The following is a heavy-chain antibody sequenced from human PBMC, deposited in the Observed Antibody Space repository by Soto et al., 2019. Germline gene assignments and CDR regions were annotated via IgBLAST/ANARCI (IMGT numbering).Heavy chain of an antibody. Sequence: QVQLVQSGAEVKKPGSSVKVSCKASGGTFSSYAISWVRQAPGQGLEWMGGIIPIFGTANYAQKFQGRVKITADESTSTAYMGLSSLRSEDTAVYYCARFGRFLEWLSPSYYYYGMDVWGQGTTVTVSS. CDR2: IIPIFGTA. CDR1: GGTFSSYA. D-gene: IGHD3-3*01. CDR3: ARFGRFLEWLSPSYYYYGMDV. V-gene: IGHV1-69*01. J-gene: IGHJ6*02.